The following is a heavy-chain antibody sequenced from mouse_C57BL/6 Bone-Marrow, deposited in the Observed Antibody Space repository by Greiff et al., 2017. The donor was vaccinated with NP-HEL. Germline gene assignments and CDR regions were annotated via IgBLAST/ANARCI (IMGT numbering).Heavy chain of an antibody. CDR3: ARGAWFAY. CDR2: ISSGGSYP. CDR1: GFTFSSYG. V-gene: IGHV5-6*01. Sequence: EVNVVESGGDLVKPGGSLKLSCAASGFTFSSYGMSWVRQTPDKRLEWVATISSGGSYPYYPDSVKGRFTISRDNAKNTLYLQMSSLKSEDTGMYYCARGAWFAYWGQGTLVTVSA. J-gene: IGHJ3*01.